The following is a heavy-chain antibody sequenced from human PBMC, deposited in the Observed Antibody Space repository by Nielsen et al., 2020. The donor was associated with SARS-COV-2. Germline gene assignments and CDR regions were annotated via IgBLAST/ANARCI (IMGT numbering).Heavy chain of an antibody. CDR3: ARGSQKIQHYYDSSGYSHGDY. D-gene: IGHD3-22*01. J-gene: IGHJ4*02. Sequence: GESLKISCAASGLTFSSYEMNWVRQAPGKGLEWVSYISSSGSTIYYADSVKGRFTISRDNAKNSLSLQMNSLRAEDTAVYYCARGSQKIQHYYDSSGYSHGDYWGQGTLVTVSS. CDR1: GLTFSSYE. CDR2: ISSSGSTI. V-gene: IGHV3-48*03.